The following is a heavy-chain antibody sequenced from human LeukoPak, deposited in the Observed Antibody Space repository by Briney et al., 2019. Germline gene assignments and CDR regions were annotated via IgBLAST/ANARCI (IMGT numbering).Heavy chain of an antibody. CDR2: IWPDGSNK. Sequence: PRGSLRLSCAASGFTFNSYGMFWVRQAPGKGLEWVAFIWPDGSNKLYGDSVKGRFTISRDNSKNTVYLQMNSLRAEDTAVYYCARDYCRTTSCLESWGQGTLVTVSS. V-gene: IGHV3-33*01. CDR3: ARDYCRTTSCLES. J-gene: IGHJ4*02. D-gene: IGHD2-2*01. CDR1: GFTFNSYG.